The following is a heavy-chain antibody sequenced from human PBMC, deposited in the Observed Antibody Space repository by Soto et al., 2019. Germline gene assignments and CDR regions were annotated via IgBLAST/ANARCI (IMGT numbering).Heavy chain of an antibody. D-gene: IGHD2-2*01. CDR3: AKVVLLYCSSTSCYGLDY. Sequence: EVQLLESGGGLVQPGGSLRLSCAASGFTFSSYAMSWVRQAPGKGLEWVSAISGSGGSTYYADSVKGRFTISRDNSKNTLYLQMNSLRAEDTAVYYCAKVVLLYCSSTSCYGLDYWGQGTLVTVSS. J-gene: IGHJ4*02. V-gene: IGHV3-23*01. CDR2: ISGSGGST. CDR1: GFTFSSYA.